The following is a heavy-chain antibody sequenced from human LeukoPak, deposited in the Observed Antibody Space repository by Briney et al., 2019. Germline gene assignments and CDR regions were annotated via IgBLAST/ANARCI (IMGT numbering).Heavy chain of an antibody. V-gene: IGHV4-59*01. Sequence: SETLSLTCTVSGGSISSYYWSWIRQPPGKGLEWIGYIYHSGSTNYNPSLKSRVTISVDTSKNQFSLKLSSVTAADTAVYYCARERFWSGSRWYWFDPWGQGTLVTVSS. J-gene: IGHJ5*02. CDR1: GGSISSYY. CDR3: ARERFWSGSRWYWFDP. D-gene: IGHD3-3*01. CDR2: IYHSGST.